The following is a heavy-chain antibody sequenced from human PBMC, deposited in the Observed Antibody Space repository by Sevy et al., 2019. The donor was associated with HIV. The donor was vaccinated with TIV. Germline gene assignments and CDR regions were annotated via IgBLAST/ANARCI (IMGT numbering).Heavy chain of an antibody. CDR2: IKQDGTET. CDR1: GFTFSTYW. J-gene: IGHJ4*02. D-gene: IGHD3-16*02. V-gene: IGHV3-7*01. Sequence: GGSLRLSCEASGFTFSTYWMTWVRQAPGKGLEWVANIKQDGTETSYVDSVRGRFTISRDNAKKSLYLQLDNLRVEDTAVYYCARALADWGSFHYSLWGQGTLVTVSS. CDR3: ARALADWGSFHYSL.